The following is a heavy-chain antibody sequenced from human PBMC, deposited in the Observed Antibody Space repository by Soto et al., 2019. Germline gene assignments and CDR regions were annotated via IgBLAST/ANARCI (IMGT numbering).Heavy chain of an antibody. D-gene: IGHD3-22*01. V-gene: IGHV1-46*01. Sequence: ASVKASCKASGYTFTSYYMHWVRQAPGQGLEWMGIINPSGGSTSYAQKFQGRVTMTRDTSTSTVYMELSSLRSEDTAVYYCARGNTYYYDSSGYWFFNYWGQGTLVTVSS. CDR3: ARGNTYYYDSSGYWFFNY. CDR1: GYTFTSYY. J-gene: IGHJ4*02. CDR2: INPSGGST.